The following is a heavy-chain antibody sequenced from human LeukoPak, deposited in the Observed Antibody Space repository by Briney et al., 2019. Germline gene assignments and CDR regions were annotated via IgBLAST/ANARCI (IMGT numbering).Heavy chain of an antibody. D-gene: IGHD3-22*01. J-gene: IGHJ4*02. CDR1: GFTFSSYG. Sequence: PGTSLRLSCAASGFTFSSYGMHWVRQAPGKGLEWVAVIWYDGSNKYFADSVKGRFSTSRDKSKNTLYLQMNSLRAEDTAVYYCARDQGLTYDTSGSFDYWGQGTPVTVSS. V-gene: IGHV3-33*08. CDR2: IWYDGSNK. CDR3: ARDQGLTYDTSGSFDY.